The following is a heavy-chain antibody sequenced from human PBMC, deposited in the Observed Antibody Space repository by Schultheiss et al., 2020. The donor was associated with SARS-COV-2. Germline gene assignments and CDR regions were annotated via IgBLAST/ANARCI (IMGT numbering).Heavy chain of an antibody. D-gene: IGHD3-9*01. Sequence: SETLSLTCAVSGYSISSGYYWGWIRQPPGKGLEWIGSIYHSGSTYYNPSLKSRVTISVDTSKNQFSLKLSSVTAADTAVYYCARVMASQTYYDILTGYYIYGMDVWGQGTTVTVSS. J-gene: IGHJ6*02. CDR2: IYHSGST. CDR1: GYSISSGYY. CDR3: ARVMASQTYYDILTGYYIYGMDV. V-gene: IGHV4-38-2*01.